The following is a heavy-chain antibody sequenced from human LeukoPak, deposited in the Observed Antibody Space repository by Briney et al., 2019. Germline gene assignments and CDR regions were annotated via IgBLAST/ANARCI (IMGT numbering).Heavy chain of an antibody. D-gene: IGHD6-25*01. CDR1: GFTFKNYG. CDR3: ARSKGGAQREYGMDV. CDR2: ISSGSTYI. Sequence: GSLRLSCAASGFTFKNYGMNWVRQAPGKGLEWVSSISSGSTYIDNADSLKGRFTISRYNAKNSLYLEMNSLRAEDTAVYYCARSKGGAQREYGMDVWGQGTTVTVSS. V-gene: IGHV3-21*06. J-gene: IGHJ6*02.